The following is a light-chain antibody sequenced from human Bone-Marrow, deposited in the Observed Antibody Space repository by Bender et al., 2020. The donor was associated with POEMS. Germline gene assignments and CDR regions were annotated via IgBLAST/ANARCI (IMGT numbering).Light chain of an antibody. V-gene: IGLV1-44*01. J-gene: IGLJ3*02. CDR1: RFNIGINT. CDR3: STWDDRLNAWL. Sequence: QSVLTQPLSASGTPGQRVTISCSGSRFNIGINTVTWYQHLPGTAPKLLIYSDDQRPSGVPDRFAGSKSGSSASLAISGLQSEDAADYYCSTWDDRLNAWLFGGGTKLTVL. CDR2: SDD.